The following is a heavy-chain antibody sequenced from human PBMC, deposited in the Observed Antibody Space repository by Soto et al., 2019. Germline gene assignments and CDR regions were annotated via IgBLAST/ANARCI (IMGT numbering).Heavy chain of an antibody. CDR1: GYSFSRYG. J-gene: IGHJ3*02. CDR3: AREIVVVVAASDAFDI. V-gene: IGHV1-18*01. D-gene: IGHD2-15*01. Sequence: ASVKVSCKASGYSFSRYGISWVRQAPGQGLEWMGWISTYNDNTKYAQTFRGRVSMTTDTSTSTAYMELRSLTSDDTAVYYCAREIVVVVAASDAFDIWGQGTMVTVSS. CDR2: ISTYNDNT.